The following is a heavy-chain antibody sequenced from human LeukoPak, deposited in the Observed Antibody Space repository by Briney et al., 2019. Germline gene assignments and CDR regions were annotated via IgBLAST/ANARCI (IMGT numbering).Heavy chain of an antibody. J-gene: IGHJ4*02. V-gene: IGHV1-2*02. CDR3: ARGDEYYYDSRFDY. CDR1: GYTFTGYY. Sequence: ASVKVSCKASGYTFTGYYMHWVRQAPGQGLEWMGWINPNSGGTNYAQKFQGRVTITRDTSISTAYMELSRLRSDDTAVYYCARGDEYYYDSRFDYWGQGTLVTVSS. D-gene: IGHD3-22*01. CDR2: INPNSGGT.